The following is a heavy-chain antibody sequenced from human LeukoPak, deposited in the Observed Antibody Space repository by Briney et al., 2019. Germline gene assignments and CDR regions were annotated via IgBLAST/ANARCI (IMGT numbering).Heavy chain of an antibody. CDR2: IIPIFGTA. Sequence: SVKVSCKASGGTFSSYAISWVRQAPGQGLEWMGGIIPIFGTANYAQKFQGRVTITADESTSTAYMELSSLRSEDTAVYYCARGGIIVPDPDYWGQGTLVTVSS. D-gene: IGHD6-19*01. CDR3: ARGGIIVPDPDY. V-gene: IGHV1-69*13. CDR1: GGTFSSYA. J-gene: IGHJ4*02.